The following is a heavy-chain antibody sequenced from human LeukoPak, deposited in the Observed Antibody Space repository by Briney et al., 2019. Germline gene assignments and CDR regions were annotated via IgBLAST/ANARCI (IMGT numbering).Heavy chain of an antibody. Sequence: ASVKVSCKASGYTFTSYDINWVRQATGQGLEWIGWMNPNSGNTGYAQKFQGRVTMTRNTSISTAYMELSSLRSEDTAVYYCARVQEFGYDFWSGPTVFDPWGQGTLVTVSS. V-gene: IGHV1-8*01. D-gene: IGHD3-3*01. CDR2: MNPNSGNT. CDR3: ARVQEFGYDFWSGPTVFDP. CDR1: GYTFTSYD. J-gene: IGHJ5*02.